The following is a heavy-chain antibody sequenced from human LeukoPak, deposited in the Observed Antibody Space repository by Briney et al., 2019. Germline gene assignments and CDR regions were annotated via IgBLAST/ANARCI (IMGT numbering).Heavy chain of an antibody. CDR2: INPSGGGT. V-gene: IGHV1-46*01. CDR3: ARAYGSGSYTLLFFDY. CDR1: GYTFTSYY. D-gene: IGHD3-10*01. J-gene: IGHJ4*02. Sequence: ASVKASCKASGYTFTSYYMHWVRQAPGQGLEWMGIINPSGGGTSYAQKFQGRVTMTRDTSTSTVYMELSSLRSEDTAVYYCARAYGSGSYTLLFFDYWGQGTLVTVSS.